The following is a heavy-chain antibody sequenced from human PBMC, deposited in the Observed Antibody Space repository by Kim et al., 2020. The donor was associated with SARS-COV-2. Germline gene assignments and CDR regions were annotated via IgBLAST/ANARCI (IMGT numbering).Heavy chain of an antibody. J-gene: IGHJ6*01. CDR2: ISSSSTYI. D-gene: IGHD6-25*01. CDR3: VRFWAAPTDYYYGMDV. CDR1: GFTFSSYS. V-gene: IGHV3-21*01. Sequence: GGSLRLSCVASGFTFSSYSFNWVRQALGKGLEWVASISSSSTYIYYADSLKGRFTVYRDNAKNSLFLQMNRLTAEDTALYYCVRFWAAPTDYYYGMDVWGQGTTVTVSS.